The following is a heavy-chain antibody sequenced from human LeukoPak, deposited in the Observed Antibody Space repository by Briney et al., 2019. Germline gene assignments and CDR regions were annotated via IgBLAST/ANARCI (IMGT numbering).Heavy chain of an antibody. CDR2: IFYTGHT. J-gene: IGHJ5*02. Sequence: SVALSLTCTVSGGSITSHSWSWIRQPPGKGLEWIGYIFYTGHTNYNPSLRSRVTISVDTSKTQFSLRLTSVTAADTAVYFCARDTDRISSPGSWFDPWGQGTLVTVSS. V-gene: IGHV4-59*11. D-gene: IGHD2/OR15-2a*01. CDR1: GGSITSHS. CDR3: ARDTDRISSPGSWFDP.